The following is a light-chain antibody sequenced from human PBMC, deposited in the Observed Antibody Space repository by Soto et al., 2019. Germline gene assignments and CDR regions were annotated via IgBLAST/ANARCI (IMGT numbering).Light chain of an antibody. Sequence: EIVITQSPATLSVSPGERATLSCRASQSVSSNLAWYQQKPGQAPRLLIYGASTRATGITARFSGSGSGTKFTLTISSLQSEDFAVYYCQQYNNWPPWPFGQGTKV. CDR3: QQYNNWPPWP. CDR1: QSVSSN. CDR2: GAS. J-gene: IGKJ1*01. V-gene: IGKV3-15*01.